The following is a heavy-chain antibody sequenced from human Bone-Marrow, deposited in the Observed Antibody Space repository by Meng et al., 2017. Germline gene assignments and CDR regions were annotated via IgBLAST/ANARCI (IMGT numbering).Heavy chain of an antibody. D-gene: IGHD3-16*01. V-gene: IGHV3-48*04. CDR3: ARHTYDYVWGDDAFDI. Sequence: GGSLRLSCAASGFTFSSYSMNWVCQAPGKGLEWVSYISSSGSTIYYADSVKGRFTISRDNAKNSLYLQMNSLRAEDTAVYYCARHTYDYVWGDDAFDIWGQGTMVTVSS. CDR1: GFTFSSYS. CDR2: ISSSGSTI. J-gene: IGHJ3*02.